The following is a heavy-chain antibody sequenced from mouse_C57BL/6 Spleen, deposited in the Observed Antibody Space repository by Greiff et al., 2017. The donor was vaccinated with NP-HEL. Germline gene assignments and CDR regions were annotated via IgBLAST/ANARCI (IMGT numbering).Heavy chain of an antibody. CDR1: GYTFTSYW. Sequence: QVQLQQPGAELVMPVASVKLSCKASGYTFTSYWMHWVKQRPGQGLEWIGEIDPSDSYTNYNQKFKGKSTLTVDKSSSTAYMQLSSLTSEDSAVYYCARSGEFITTVVAPFDYWGQGTTLTVSS. D-gene: IGHD1-1*01. V-gene: IGHV1-69*01. CDR2: IDPSDSYT. J-gene: IGHJ2*01. CDR3: ARSGEFITTVVAPFDY.